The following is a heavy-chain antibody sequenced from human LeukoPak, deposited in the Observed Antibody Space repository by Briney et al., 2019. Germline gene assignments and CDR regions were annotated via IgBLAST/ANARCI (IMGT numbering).Heavy chain of an antibody. V-gene: IGHV4-39*01. D-gene: IGHD2-15*01. CDR1: GGSISSSSYY. CDR2: IYYSGST. Sequence: PSETLSLTCTASGGSISSSSYYWGWIRQPPGKGLEWIGSIYYSGSTYYNPSLKSRVTISVDTSKNQFSLKLSSVTAADTAVYYCARLRGLGPSDAFDIWGQGTMVTVSS. J-gene: IGHJ3*02. CDR3: ARLRGLGPSDAFDI.